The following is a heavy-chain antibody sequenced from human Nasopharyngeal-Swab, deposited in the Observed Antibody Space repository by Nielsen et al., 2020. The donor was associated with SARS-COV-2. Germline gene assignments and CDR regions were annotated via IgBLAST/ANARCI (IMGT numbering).Heavy chain of an antibody. CDR1: GFTFNNYA. J-gene: IGHJ3*02. D-gene: IGHD3-10*01. CDR3: AKDGVVRGDAFDI. CDR2: ISASGGST. Sequence: GGSLRLSCIASGFTFNNYAMAWVRRAPGRGLQWVSGISASGGSTYYTDSVKGRFAVSRDNSRNTLYLQMDSLRVEDTALYYCAKDGVVRGDAFDIWGQGTMVTVSS. V-gene: IGHV3-23*01.